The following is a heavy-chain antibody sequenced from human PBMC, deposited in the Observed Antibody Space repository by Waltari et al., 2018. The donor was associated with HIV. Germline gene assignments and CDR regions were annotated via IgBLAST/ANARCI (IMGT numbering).Heavy chain of an antibody. CDR1: GGSISSGSYY. CDR2: IYTSGGT. J-gene: IGHJ4*02. Sequence: QVQLQESGPGLVKPSQTLSLTCTVSGGSISSGSYYWSWIRQPAGKGLEWIGRIYTSGGTNYNPSLKRRVTISVDTSKSQFALKLSSVTAADTAVYYCARGGSYGGYYFDYWGQGTLVTVSS. CDR3: ARGGSYGGYYFDY. V-gene: IGHV4-61*02. D-gene: IGHD4-17*01.